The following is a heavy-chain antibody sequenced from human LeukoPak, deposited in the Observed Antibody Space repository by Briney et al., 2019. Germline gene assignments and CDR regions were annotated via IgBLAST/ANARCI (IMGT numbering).Heavy chain of an antibody. V-gene: IGHV1-18*01. CDR3: ARDRSITMVRGVIRHNWFDP. CDR2: ISGYNGNT. CDR1: GYTFTTYN. J-gene: IGHJ5*02. D-gene: IGHD3-10*01. Sequence: ASVKVSCKASGYTFTTYNINWVRQAPGQGLEWMGWISGYNGNTNYAQKLQGRVTMTTDTSTSTAYMELRSLRSDDTAVYYCARDRSITMVRGVIRHNWFDPWGQGTLVTVSS.